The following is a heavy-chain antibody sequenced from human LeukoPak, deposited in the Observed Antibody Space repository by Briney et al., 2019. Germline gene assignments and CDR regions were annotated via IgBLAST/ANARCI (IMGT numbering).Heavy chain of an antibody. CDR2: INHSGST. V-gene: IGHV4-34*01. D-gene: IGHD1-26*01. CDR1: GGSFSGYY. J-gene: IGHJ6*03. Sequence: PSETLSLTCAVYGGSFSGYYWSWIRQPPGKGLEWIGEINHSGSTNYNPSLKSRVTISVDTSKNQFSLKLSSVTAADTAVYYCARLGRGSYSRTYYYYYYMDVWGKGTTVTISS. CDR3: ARLGRGSYSRTYYYYYYMDV.